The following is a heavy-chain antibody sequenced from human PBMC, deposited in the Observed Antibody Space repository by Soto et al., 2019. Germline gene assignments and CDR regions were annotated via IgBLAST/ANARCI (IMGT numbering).Heavy chain of an antibody. CDR2: IYYSGST. CDR3: ARVVTTMIVVVITYFDY. CDR1: GGSISSSSYY. Sequence: QLQLQESGPGLVKPSETLSLTCTVSGGSISSSSYYWGWIRQPPGKGLEWIGSIYYSGSTYYNPSLKSRVTISVDTSKNQFSLKLSSVTAADTAVYYCARVVTTMIVVVITYFDYWGQGTLVTVSS. V-gene: IGHV4-39*01. D-gene: IGHD3-22*01. J-gene: IGHJ4*02.